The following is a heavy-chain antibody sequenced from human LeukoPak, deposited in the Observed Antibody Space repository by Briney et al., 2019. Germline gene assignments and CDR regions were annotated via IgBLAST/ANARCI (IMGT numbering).Heavy chain of an antibody. D-gene: IGHD2-15*01. CDR2: ISYDGSNK. Sequence: PGKSLRLSCAASGFTFSSYAMHWVRQAPGKGREWVAVISYDGSNKYYADSVKGRFTISRDNSKNTLYLQMNSLRAEDTAVYYCARPLGYCSGGSCYWDAFDIWGQGTMVTVSS. CDR1: GFTFSSYA. CDR3: ARPLGYCSGGSCYWDAFDI. V-gene: IGHV3-30-3*01. J-gene: IGHJ3*02.